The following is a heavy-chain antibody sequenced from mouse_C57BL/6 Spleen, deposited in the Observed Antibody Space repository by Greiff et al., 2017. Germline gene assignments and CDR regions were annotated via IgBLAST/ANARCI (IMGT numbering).Heavy chain of an antibody. J-gene: IGHJ2*01. CDR2: LGPGSGST. CDR1: GYTFTDYY. Sequence: QVQLKQSGAELVKPGASVKISCKASGYTFTDYYINWVKQRPGQGLEWIGKLGPGSGSTYYNEKFKGKATLTADNSSSTAYMQLSSLTSEDSAVSFCATGFDYWCQGTTLTVSS. D-gene: IGHD4-1*01. CDR3: ATGFDY. V-gene: IGHV1-77*01.